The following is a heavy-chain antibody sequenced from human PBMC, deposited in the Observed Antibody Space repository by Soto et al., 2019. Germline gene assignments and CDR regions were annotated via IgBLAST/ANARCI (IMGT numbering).Heavy chain of an antibody. CDR1: GGSISSSTYY. CDR2: VYYSGST. V-gene: IGHV4-39*01. Sequence: LSLTCTVSGGSISSSTYYWGWIRQAPGRGLEWIGSVYYSGSTNYNPSLRSRVTISIDTSKNQFSLKLSSLTAADTAVYYCARGIRSGTIGYFDYWGQGTLVTVSS. J-gene: IGHJ4*02. CDR3: ARGIRSGTIGYFDY. D-gene: IGHD1-7*01.